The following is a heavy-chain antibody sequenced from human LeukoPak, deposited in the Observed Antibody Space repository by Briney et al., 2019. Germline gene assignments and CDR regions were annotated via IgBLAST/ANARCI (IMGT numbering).Heavy chain of an antibody. CDR3: ARHGPSSSWPNGGDY. D-gene: IGHD6-13*01. Sequence: GESLKISCKGSGYSFTSYWIGWVRQMPGKGLEWMGIIYPGDSDTRYSPSFQGQVTISANKSISTAYLQWSSLKASDTAMYYCARHGPSSSWPNGGDYWGQGTLVTVSS. J-gene: IGHJ4*02. CDR1: GYSFTSYW. V-gene: IGHV5-51*01. CDR2: IYPGDSDT.